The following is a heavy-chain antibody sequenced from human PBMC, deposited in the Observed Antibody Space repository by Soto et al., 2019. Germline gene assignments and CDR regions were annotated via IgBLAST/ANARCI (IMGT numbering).Heavy chain of an antibody. Sequence: PSETLSLTCTVSSGSISTYYWSWIRQPPGKGLEWIGYIYYTGSTNYNPSLKTRVAISMDTSKNQFSLNLRSVTAADTAVYYCGGAPNLAYFDFWGLGTLVTVSS. CDR3: GGAPNLAYFDF. CDR2: IYYTGST. D-gene: IGHD7-27*01. V-gene: IGHV4-59*01. CDR1: SGSISTYY. J-gene: IGHJ4*02.